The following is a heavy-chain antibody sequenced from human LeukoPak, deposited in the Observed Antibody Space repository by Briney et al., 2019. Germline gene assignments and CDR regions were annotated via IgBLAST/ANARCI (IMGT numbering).Heavy chain of an antibody. CDR3: ASDGWELSDAFDI. J-gene: IGHJ3*02. CDR2: INAGNGDT. D-gene: IGHD1-26*01. CDR1: GYTFTSYA. V-gene: IGHV1-3*01. Sequence: GASVKVSCKASGYTFTSYAMHWVRRAPGQRLEWMGWINAGNGDTKYSQKFQGRVTIARDTSASTAYMELSSLRSEDTAVYYCASDGWELSDAFDIWGQGTMVTVSS.